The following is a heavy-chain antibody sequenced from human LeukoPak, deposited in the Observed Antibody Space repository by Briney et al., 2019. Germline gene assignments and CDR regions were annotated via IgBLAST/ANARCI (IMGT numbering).Heavy chain of an antibody. D-gene: IGHD4-17*01. Sequence: SETQSLTCTVSGGSISSYYWSWIRQPPGKGLEWIGYIYYSGSTNYNPSLKSRVTISVDTSKNQFSLKLSSVTAADTAVYYCARQDGDYTRRFDYWGQGTLVTVSS. CDR1: GGSISSYY. J-gene: IGHJ4*02. V-gene: IGHV4-59*08. CDR2: IYYSGST. CDR3: ARQDGDYTRRFDY.